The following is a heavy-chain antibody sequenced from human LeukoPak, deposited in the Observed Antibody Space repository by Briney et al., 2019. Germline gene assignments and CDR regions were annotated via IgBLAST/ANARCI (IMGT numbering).Heavy chain of an antibody. CDR3: ARGMGRGWFYYFDY. Sequence: SETLSLTCTVSGGSISSYYWGWIRQPPGKGLEWIGSIYYSGSTYYNPSLKSRVTISVDTSKNQFSLKLSSVTAADTAVYYCARGMGRGWFYYFDYWGQGTLVTVSS. CDR2: IYYSGST. CDR1: GGSISSYY. J-gene: IGHJ4*02. V-gene: IGHV4-39*01. D-gene: IGHD6-19*01.